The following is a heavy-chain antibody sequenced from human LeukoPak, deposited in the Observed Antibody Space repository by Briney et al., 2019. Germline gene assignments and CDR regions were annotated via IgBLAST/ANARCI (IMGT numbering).Heavy chain of an antibody. D-gene: IGHD3-16*01. CDR3: ARDVWYLAFDI. Sequence: GGFLRLSCAASGFTFSSYSMNWVRQAPGKGLDWVSSISSSSSYIYYADSVKGRFTISRDNAKNSLYLQMNSLRAEDTAVYYCARDVWYLAFDIWGQGTMVTVSS. V-gene: IGHV3-21*01. CDR2: ISSSSSYI. CDR1: GFTFSSYS. J-gene: IGHJ3*02.